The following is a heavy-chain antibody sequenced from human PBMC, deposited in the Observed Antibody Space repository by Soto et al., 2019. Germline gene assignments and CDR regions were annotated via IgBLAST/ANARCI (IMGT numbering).Heavy chain of an antibody. CDR1: GYTLTELS. CDR2: FDPEDGET. Sequence: GASVKVSCKVSGYTLTELSMHWVRQAPGKGLEWMGGFDPEDGETIYAQKFQGRVTMTEDTSTDTAYMELSSLRSEDTAVYYRATETPAAMPEGKNWFDPWGQGNLVTGS. J-gene: IGHJ5*02. D-gene: IGHD2-2*01. V-gene: IGHV1-24*01. CDR3: ATETPAAMPEGKNWFDP.